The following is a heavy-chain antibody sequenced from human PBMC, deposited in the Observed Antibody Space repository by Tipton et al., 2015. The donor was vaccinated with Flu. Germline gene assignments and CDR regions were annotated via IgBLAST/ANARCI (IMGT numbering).Heavy chain of an antibody. J-gene: IGHJ4*02. CDR3: VRPATAYNSDDY. CDR2: IYPGDSDT. D-gene: IGHD6-25*01. CDR1: GYNFTTYW. Sequence: QLVQSGAEVKKPGESLKISCKGSGYNFTTYWIGWVRQVPGKGLEWMGMIYPGDSDTRYGPSSQGQVTMSVDNSISTVYLQWSSLETSDTAVYYCVRPATAYNSDDYWGQGILVTVSS. V-gene: IGHV5-51*01.